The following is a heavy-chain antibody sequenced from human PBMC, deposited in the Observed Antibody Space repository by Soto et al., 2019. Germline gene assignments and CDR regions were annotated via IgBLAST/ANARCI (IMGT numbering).Heavy chain of an antibody. CDR1: GGSIRSYC. J-gene: IGHJ5*02. D-gene: IGHD2-2*01. V-gene: IGHV4-59*12. CDR2: ICNSGTT. Sequence: SETLSLTCTVSGGSIRSYCWTWIRQPPGEGLEWIGCICNSGTTNYNPSLKSRVAISIDTQKNQFSLQLSSVTVADTAVYYCARDGESVVVVPAAMPRREISWFDPWGQGTLVTVSS. CDR3: ARDGESVVVVPAAMPRREISWFDP.